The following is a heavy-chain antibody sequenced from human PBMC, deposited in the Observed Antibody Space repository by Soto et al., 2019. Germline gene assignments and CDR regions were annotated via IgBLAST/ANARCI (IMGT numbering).Heavy chain of an antibody. D-gene: IGHD3-10*01. CDR2: VYYNENT. CDR1: GASINNFAYY. Sequence: SETLSLTCSVSGASINNFAYYWGWIRQPPGKGLEWIGTVYYNENTYYNPSLRSRVAISVDTAKNQFSLNLRSVTAADTAVYFCARRERYYGSPGWFDPWGQGTLVTVYS. V-gene: IGHV4-39*01. J-gene: IGHJ5*01. CDR3: ARRERYYGSPGWFDP.